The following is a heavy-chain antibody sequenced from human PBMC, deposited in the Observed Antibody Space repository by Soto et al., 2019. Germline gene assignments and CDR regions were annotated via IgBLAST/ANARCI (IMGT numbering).Heavy chain of an antibody. CDR3: AKHWDTAHSSSSH. CDR1: GFTFSTYA. J-gene: IGHJ1*01. CDR2: SSGSGGNT. D-gene: IGHD6-6*01. Sequence: EVQLLESGGGLVQPGGSLRLSCAASGFTFSTYAMGWVRQAPGKGLAWVSASSGSGGNTYYADSVKGRFTISRDNSKNTLHLHMHSLRAEDTAVYYCAKHWDTAHSSSSHWGQGTLVTVSS. V-gene: IGHV3-23*01.